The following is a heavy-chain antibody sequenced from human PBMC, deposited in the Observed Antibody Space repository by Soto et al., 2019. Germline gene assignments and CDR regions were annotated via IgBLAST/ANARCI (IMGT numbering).Heavy chain of an antibody. CDR3: ARGDATKIVVTPYCAMDV. CDR1: GGSLSNYG. J-gene: IGHJ6*02. D-gene: IGHD3-22*01. Sequence: QVQLVQSGAEVKKPGSSVKVSCKASGGSLSNYGISWVRQAPGQGLEWMGAIIPVFGTPNYAQKFQDRVTITADESTTTVCMEVRSLTSEDTAVYYCARGDATKIVVTPYCAMDVWGPGTTVTVSS. V-gene: IGHV1-69*12. CDR2: IIPVFGTP.